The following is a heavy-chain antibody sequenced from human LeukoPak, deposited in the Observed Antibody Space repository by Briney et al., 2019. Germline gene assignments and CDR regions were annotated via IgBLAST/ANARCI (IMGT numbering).Heavy chain of an antibody. CDR2: IYSSGST. Sequence: SEILSLTCTVSGGSISSGGYYWSWIRHQPGKGLEWIGYIYSSGSTDYNPSLKSRLAISVDTPKNQFSLKVTSVTAADTAVYYCARGRSAAGNFDYWGQGTLVTVSS. CDR3: ARGRSAAGNFDY. J-gene: IGHJ4*02. D-gene: IGHD6-13*01. CDR1: GGSISSGGYY. V-gene: IGHV4-31*03.